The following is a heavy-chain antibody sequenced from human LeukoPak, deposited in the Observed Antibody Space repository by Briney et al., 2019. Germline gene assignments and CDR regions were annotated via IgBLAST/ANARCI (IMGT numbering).Heavy chain of an antibody. Sequence: GRSLRLSCAGSGFTVSSNYMSWVRQAPGKGLEWVSVIYSGGSTYYADSVKGRFTISRDNSKNTLYLQMNSLRAEDTAVYYCAREAGTGFLHYYYYGMDVWGQGTTVTVSS. J-gene: IGHJ6*02. D-gene: IGHD2-8*02. V-gene: IGHV3-53*01. CDR2: IYSGGST. CDR1: GFTVSSNY. CDR3: AREAGTGFLHYYYYGMDV.